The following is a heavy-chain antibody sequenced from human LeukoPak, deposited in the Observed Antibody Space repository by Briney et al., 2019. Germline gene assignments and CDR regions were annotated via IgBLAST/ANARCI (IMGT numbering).Heavy chain of an antibody. CDR3: ARETYYYDRIDAFDI. CDR2: ISSSSSTI. V-gene: IGHV3-48*01. J-gene: IGHJ3*02. D-gene: IGHD3-22*01. Sequence: GGSLRLSCAASGFTFSSYSMNWVRQAPGKGLEWVSYISSSSSTIYYADSVKGRFTISRDNAKNSLYLQMNSLRAEDTAVYYCARETYYYDRIDAFDIWGQGTMVTVSS. CDR1: GFTFSSYS.